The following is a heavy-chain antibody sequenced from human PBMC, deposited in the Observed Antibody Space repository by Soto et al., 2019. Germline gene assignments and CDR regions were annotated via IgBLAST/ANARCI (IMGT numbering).Heavy chain of an antibody. CDR2: INHSGST. CDR1: GGSFSGYY. D-gene: IGHD6-13*01. CDR3: ARLAAAGTVY. J-gene: IGHJ4*02. V-gene: IGHV4-34*01. Sequence: KPSETLSLTCAVYGGSFSGYYWSWIRQPPGKGLEWIGEINHSGSTNYNPSLKSRVTISVDTSKNQFSLKLSSVTAADTAVYYCARLAAAGTVYWGQGTLVTVSS.